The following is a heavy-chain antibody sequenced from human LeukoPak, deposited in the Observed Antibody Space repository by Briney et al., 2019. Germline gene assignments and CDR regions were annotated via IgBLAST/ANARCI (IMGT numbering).Heavy chain of an antibody. Sequence: ASVKVSCKASGYTFTGYYMHWVRQAPGQGLEWMGWINPNSGGTNYAQKFQGRVTMTRDTSISTAYMELSRLRSDDTAVYYCARGTELWFGELRGDRFCEFDYWGQGTLVTVSS. J-gene: IGHJ4*02. D-gene: IGHD3-10*01. CDR3: ARGTELWFGELRGDRFCEFDY. V-gene: IGHV1-2*02. CDR2: INPNSGGT. CDR1: GYTFTGYY.